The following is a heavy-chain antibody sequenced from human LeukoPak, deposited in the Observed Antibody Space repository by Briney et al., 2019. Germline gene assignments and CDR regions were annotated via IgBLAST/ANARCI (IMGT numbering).Heavy chain of an antibody. CDR1: GFTFSNYW. D-gene: IGHD6-25*01. V-gene: IGHV3-7*01. Sequence: QPGGSLRLSCAASGFTFSNYWMTWVRQAPGKGLEWVANIKQDGSEKYYVDSVKGRFTISRDNAKNSLYLQMNSLRAEDTAVYYCARQRNYYMDVWGKGTTVTISS. CDR3: ARQRNYYMDV. CDR2: IKQDGSEK. J-gene: IGHJ6*03.